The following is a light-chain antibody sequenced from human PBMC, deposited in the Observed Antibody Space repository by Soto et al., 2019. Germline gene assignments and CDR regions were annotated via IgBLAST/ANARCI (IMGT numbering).Light chain of an antibody. V-gene: IGKV1-5*03. CDR3: QQYNDYPWT. CDR1: QSISSW. Sequence: DIQMTQSPSTLSASVGDRVTITCRASQSISSWLAWYQQKPGKAPKLLIYKASSLESGVPSRFSGSGSWTEFTLTISNLQPDYFATYYCQQYNDYPWTFGQGTKVEIK. J-gene: IGKJ1*01. CDR2: KAS.